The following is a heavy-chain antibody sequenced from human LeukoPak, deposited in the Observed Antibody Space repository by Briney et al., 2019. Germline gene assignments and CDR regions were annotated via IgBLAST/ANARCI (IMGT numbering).Heavy chain of an antibody. CDR3: ATEGCSSTSCYGGFDY. D-gene: IGHD2-2*01. J-gene: IGHJ4*02. CDR2: FDPEDGET. Sequence: ASVKVSCKVSGYTLTELSMHWVRQAPGRGLEWMGGFDPEDGETIYAQKFQGRVTMTEDTSTDTAYMELGSLRSEDTAVYYCATEGCSSTSCYGGFDYWGQGTLVTVSS. CDR1: GYTLTELS. V-gene: IGHV1-24*01.